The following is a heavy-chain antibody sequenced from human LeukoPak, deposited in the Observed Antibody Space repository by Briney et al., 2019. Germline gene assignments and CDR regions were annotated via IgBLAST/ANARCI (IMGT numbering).Heavy chain of an antibody. CDR2: INSDGSST. CDR3: ARGGLYYYDRSGLLDY. J-gene: IGHJ4*02. V-gene: IGHV3-74*01. Sequence: PGGSLRLSCAASGFTFSSYWMHWVRQAPGKGLVWVSRINSDGSSTSYADSVKGRFTISRDNAKNTLYLQMHSLRAEDTAVYYCARGGLYYYDRSGLLDYWGQGTLVTVSS. CDR1: GFTFSSYW. D-gene: IGHD3-22*01.